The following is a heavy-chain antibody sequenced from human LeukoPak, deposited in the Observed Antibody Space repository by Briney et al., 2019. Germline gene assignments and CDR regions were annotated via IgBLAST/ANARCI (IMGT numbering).Heavy chain of an antibody. CDR1: GGSISSYY. Sequence: SETLSLTCTVSGGSISSYYWSWIRQPPGKGLEWIGYIYYSGSTNYNPSLKSRVTISVDTSKNQFSLKLSSATAADTAVYYCAVAFDYYDSNHGFDYWGQGTLVTVSS. D-gene: IGHD3-22*01. CDR2: IYYSGST. CDR3: AVAFDYYDSNHGFDY. J-gene: IGHJ4*02. V-gene: IGHV4-59*08.